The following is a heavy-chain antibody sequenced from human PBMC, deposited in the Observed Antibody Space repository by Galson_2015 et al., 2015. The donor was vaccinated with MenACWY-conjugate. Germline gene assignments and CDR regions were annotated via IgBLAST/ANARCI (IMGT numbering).Heavy chain of an antibody. CDR3: ARDNNWSFDS. D-gene: IGHD1-1*01. CDR2: IKADGSFS. Sequence: SLRLSCAASGFTFNNYWMHWVRQPPGKGLEWVSYIKADGSFSNYADSVKGRFTISTDNAKNMVYLQMDGPADEDTAVYFCARDNNWSFDSWGQGTLVTVSS. J-gene: IGHJ4*02. V-gene: IGHV3-74*01. CDR1: GFTFNNYW.